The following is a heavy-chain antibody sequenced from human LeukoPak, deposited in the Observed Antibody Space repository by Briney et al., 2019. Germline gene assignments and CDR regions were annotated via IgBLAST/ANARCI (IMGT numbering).Heavy chain of an antibody. CDR1: GYSISSGYY. V-gene: IGHV4-38-2*02. CDR3: ARARPIGDIAVAGTFDY. D-gene: IGHD6-19*01. CDR2: FYHSGST. Sequence: PSETLSLTCTVSGYSISSGYYWGWIRQPPGKGLEWIGSFYHSGSTYYNPSLKSRVTISVDTSKNQFSLKLSSVTAADTAVYYCARARPIGDIAVAGTFDYWGQGTLVTVSS. J-gene: IGHJ4*02.